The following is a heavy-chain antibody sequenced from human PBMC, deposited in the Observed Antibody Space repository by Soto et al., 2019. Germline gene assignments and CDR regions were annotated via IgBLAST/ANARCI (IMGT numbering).Heavy chain of an antibody. Sequence: PGGSLRLSCAASGFTFSNAWMSWVRQAPGKGLEWVGRIKSKTDGGTTDYAAPVKGRFTISRDDSKNTLYLQMNSLKTEDTAVYYCTTDRWPPVEGLDPAYYYYYGMDVWGQGTTVTVSS. CDR3: TTDRWPPVEGLDPAYYYYYGMDV. CDR2: IKSKTDGGTT. V-gene: IGHV3-15*01. CDR1: GFTFSNAW. J-gene: IGHJ6*02. D-gene: IGHD5-18*01.